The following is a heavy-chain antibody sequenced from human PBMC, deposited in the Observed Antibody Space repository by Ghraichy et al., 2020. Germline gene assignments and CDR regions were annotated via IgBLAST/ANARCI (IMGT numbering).Heavy chain of an antibody. CDR3: ASSYYYDSSGSQGDY. Sequence: SVKVSCKASGGTFSSYAISWVRQAPGPGLEWMGGIIPIFGTANYAQKFQGRVTITADESTSTAYMELSSLRSEDTAVYYCASSYYYDSSGSQGDYWGQGTLVTVSS. CDR1: GGTFSSYA. V-gene: IGHV1-69*13. D-gene: IGHD3-22*01. J-gene: IGHJ4*02. CDR2: IIPIFGTA.